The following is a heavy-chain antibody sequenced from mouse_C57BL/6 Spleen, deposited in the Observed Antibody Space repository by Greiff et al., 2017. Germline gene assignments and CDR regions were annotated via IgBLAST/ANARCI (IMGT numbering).Heavy chain of an antibody. Sequence: QVQLQQPGAELVKPGASVKMSCKASGYTFTSYWITWVKQRPGQGLEWIGDIYPGSGSTNYTEKFKSKATLTVDTSSSTAYMQLSSLTSEDSAVYYCARGGSSGYPYYYAMDYWGQGTSVTVSS. D-gene: IGHD3-2*02. V-gene: IGHV1-55*01. CDR3: ARGGSSGYPYYYAMDY. CDR2: IYPGSGST. CDR1: GYTFTSYW. J-gene: IGHJ4*01.